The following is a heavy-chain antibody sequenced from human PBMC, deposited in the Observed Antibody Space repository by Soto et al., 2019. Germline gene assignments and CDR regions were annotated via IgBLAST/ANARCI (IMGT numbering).Heavy chain of an antibody. D-gene: IGHD1-26*01. CDR2: VSGSGVST. Sequence: PRGPLRLSCTASGFLLTDYAMSWVRQAPGKGLEWVSSVSGSGVSTWYADSVKGRFTISRDISKNTRYLQMNSLRADDTAVYFCSLLLAWYIDDWGEGTLVTVSS. CDR1: GFLLTDYA. CDR3: SLLLAWYIDD. V-gene: IGHV3-23*01. J-gene: IGHJ4*02.